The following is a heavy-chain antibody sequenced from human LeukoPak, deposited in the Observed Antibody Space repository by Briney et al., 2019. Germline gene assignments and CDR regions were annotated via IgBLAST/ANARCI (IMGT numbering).Heavy chain of an antibody. CDR2: MTPSSGSA. CDR1: GYKFTSYD. D-gene: IGHD6-6*01. Sequence: APVKVSCKTSGYKFTSYDISWARQATGQGLQWMGRMTPSSGSAEYAQRFQGRDTLTRDTASGTAYLELRSLSADDTAIYYCAREGPLFVLDYWGQGTRVAVSS. V-gene: IGHV1-8*01. CDR3: AREGPLFVLDY. J-gene: IGHJ4*02.